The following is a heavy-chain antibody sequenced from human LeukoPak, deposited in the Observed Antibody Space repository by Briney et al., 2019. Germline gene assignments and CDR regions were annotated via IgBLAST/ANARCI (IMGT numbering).Heavy chain of an antibody. CDR3: ARDQSPFDY. J-gene: IGHJ4*02. Sequence: PSETLSLTCTVSGGSISSSSYYWGWVRQPPGRGLEWIGSMYYSGSTYYNPSLKSRVTISVDTSKNHFSLKLRSVTAADTAVYYCARDQSPFDYWGQGTLVTVSS. V-gene: IGHV4-39*07. CDR2: MYYSGST. CDR1: GGSISSSSYY.